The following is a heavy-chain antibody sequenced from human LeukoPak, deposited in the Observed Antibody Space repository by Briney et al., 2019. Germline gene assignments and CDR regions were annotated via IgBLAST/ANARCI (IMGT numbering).Heavy chain of an antibody. CDR2: ISGSGGST. Sequence: AGGSLRLSCAASGFTFSSYAMTWVRRAPGKGLEWVSAISGSGGSTYSADSVKGRFTISRDNSKNTLYLQMNSLRAEDTAVYYCARDHYSSSWPNYYYYGMDFWGQGTTVTVSS. D-gene: IGHD6-13*01. CDR3: ARDHYSSSWPNYYYYGMDF. J-gene: IGHJ6*02. CDR1: GFTFSSYA. V-gene: IGHV3-23*01.